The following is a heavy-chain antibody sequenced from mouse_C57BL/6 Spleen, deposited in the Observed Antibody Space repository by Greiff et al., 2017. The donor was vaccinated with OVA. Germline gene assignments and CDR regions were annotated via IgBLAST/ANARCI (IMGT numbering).Heavy chain of an antibody. J-gene: IGHJ2*01. Sequence: VHVKQSGPELVKPGASVKIPCKASGYTFTDYNMDWVKQSHGKSLEWIGDINPNNGGTIYNQKFKGKATLTVDKSSSTAYMELRSLTSEDTAVYYCERSGIYYYGSSYGFDYWGQGTTLTVSS. CDR2: INPNNGGT. D-gene: IGHD1-1*01. CDR1: GYTFTDYN. V-gene: IGHV1-18*01. CDR3: ERSGIYYYGSSYGFDY.